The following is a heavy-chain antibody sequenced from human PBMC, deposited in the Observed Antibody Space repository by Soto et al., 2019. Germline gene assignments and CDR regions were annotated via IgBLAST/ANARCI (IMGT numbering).Heavy chain of an antibody. CDR3: AKVSLGATTITDFYYYGMDV. CDR1: GFTFDNYA. D-gene: IGHD1-26*01. J-gene: IGHJ6*02. V-gene: IGHV3-23*01. CDR2: ITGSGQNT. Sequence: PWGPLRLSGAASGFTFDNYAMNWVRQAPGKGLKWGAGITGSGQNTYYAASAKCRLTIPRDNSKNTLYVQLNSLRVEHTAIYYCAKVSLGATTITDFYYYGMDVWGQGTMVTVSS.